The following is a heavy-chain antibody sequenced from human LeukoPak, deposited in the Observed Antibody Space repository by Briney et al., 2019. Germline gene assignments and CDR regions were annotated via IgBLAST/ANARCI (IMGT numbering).Heavy chain of an antibody. D-gene: IGHD5-18*01. Sequence: ASVKVSCKASGYTFTSYDINWVRQATGQGLEWMGWMNPNSGNTGYAQKFQGRVTITRNTSISTAYMELSSLRAEDTAVYYCARRLWDDAFDIWGQGTMVTVSS. CDR3: ARRLWDDAFDI. CDR2: MNPNSGNT. V-gene: IGHV1-8*03. J-gene: IGHJ3*02. CDR1: GYTFTSYD.